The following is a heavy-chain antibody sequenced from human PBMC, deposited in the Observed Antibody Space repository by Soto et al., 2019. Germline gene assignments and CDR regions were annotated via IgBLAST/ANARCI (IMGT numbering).Heavy chain of an antibody. Sequence: SESLSLTXAVYGGSFSGYYWSWIRQPPGKGLEWIGEINHSGSTNYNPSLKSRVTISVDTSKNQFSLKLSSVTAADTAVYYCARGSGSYNFDYWGQGTLVTVSS. V-gene: IGHV4-34*01. J-gene: IGHJ4*02. D-gene: IGHD1-26*01. CDR2: INHSGST. CDR3: ARGSGSYNFDY. CDR1: GGSFSGYY.